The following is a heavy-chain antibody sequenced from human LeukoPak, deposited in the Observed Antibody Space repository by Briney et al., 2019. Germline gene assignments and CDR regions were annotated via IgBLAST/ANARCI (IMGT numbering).Heavy chain of an antibody. V-gene: IGHV3-15*01. Sequence: PGGSLRLSCAASGFTFSNAWMSWVRQAPGKGLEWVGRIKSKTDGGTTDYAAPVKGRFTISRDDSKNTLYLQMNSLKTEDIAVYYCTTDSVGATVFDYWGQGTLVTVSS. D-gene: IGHD1-26*01. CDR2: IKSKTDGGTT. CDR3: TTDSVGATVFDY. CDR1: GFTFSNAW. J-gene: IGHJ4*02.